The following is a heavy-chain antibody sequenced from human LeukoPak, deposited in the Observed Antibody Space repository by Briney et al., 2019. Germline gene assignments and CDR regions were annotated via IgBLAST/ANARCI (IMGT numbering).Heavy chain of an antibody. D-gene: IGHD1-1*01. Sequence: KPSETLSLTCAVYGGSFSGHYWSWIRQPPGKGLEWIGEINHSGSTNYNPSLKSRVTISVDKSKNQFSLKLSSVTAADTAVYYCARPGRGGAFDIWGQGTLVTVSS. CDR2: INHSGST. CDR3: ARPGRGGAFDI. CDR1: GGSFSGHY. V-gene: IGHV4-34*01. J-gene: IGHJ3*02.